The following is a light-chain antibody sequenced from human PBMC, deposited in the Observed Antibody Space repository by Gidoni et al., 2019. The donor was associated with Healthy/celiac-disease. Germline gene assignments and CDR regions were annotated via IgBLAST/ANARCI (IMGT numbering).Light chain of an antibody. J-gene: IGKJ1*01. V-gene: IGKV1-39*01. Sequence: DIQMTQSPSSLSASVGDRVTITCRASPSISSYLNWYQQKPGKDPKLLIYAASSFQSGVPSRFSGSGSGTDFTLTISSLQTEDFATYYCQQSYSTPPTWTFGQGTKVEIK. CDR3: QQSYSTPPTWT. CDR1: PSISSY. CDR2: AAS.